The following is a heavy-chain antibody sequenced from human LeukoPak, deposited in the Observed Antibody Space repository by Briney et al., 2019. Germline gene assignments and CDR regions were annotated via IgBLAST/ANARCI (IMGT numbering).Heavy chain of an antibody. CDR3: ARDGHATVAVNFDY. CDR1: GFTFSSFW. J-gene: IGHJ4*02. D-gene: IGHD6-19*01. CDR2: INQDGSEK. V-gene: IGHV3-7*01. Sequence: PGGSLRLSCAASGFTFSSFWMSWVRQAPGKGLEWVANINQDGSEKYYVDSVKDRFTISRDNAKNSLYLQMNSLRAEDTAVYYCARDGHATVAVNFDYWGQGTLVTVSS.